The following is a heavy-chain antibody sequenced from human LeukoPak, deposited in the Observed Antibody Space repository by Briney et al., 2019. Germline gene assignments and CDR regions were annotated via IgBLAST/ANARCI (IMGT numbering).Heavy chain of an antibody. CDR3: AKNSPRSLWFGELFVDY. J-gene: IGHJ4*02. CDR1: GFTFSSYG. Sequence: GGSLRLSCAASGFTFSSYGMHWVRQAPGKGLEWVAFIRYDGSNKYYADSVKGRFTISRDNSKNTLYLQMNSLRAEDTAVYYCAKNSPRSLWFGELFVDYWGQGTLVTVSS. V-gene: IGHV3-30*02. D-gene: IGHD3-10*01. CDR2: IRYDGSNK.